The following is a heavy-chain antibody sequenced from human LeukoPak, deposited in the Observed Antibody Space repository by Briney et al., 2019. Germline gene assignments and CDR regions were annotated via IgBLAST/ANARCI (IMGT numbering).Heavy chain of an antibody. D-gene: IGHD2-15*01. J-gene: IGHJ5*02. Sequence: ASVKVSCKASGYTFTSYYMHWVRQAPGQGLEWMGIINPSGGSTSYAQKFRGRVTMTRDTSTSTVYMELSSLRSEDTAVYYCARDGGYCSGGSCSENWFDPWGQGTLVTVSS. CDR1: GYTFTSYY. CDR3: ARDGGYCSGGSCSENWFDP. CDR2: INPSGGST. V-gene: IGHV1-46*01.